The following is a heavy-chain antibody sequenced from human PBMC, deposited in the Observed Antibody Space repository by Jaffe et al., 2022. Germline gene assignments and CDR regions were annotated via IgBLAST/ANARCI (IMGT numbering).Heavy chain of an antibody. CDR3: ARGGSSSSRPFDY. CDR2: IGTAGDT. D-gene: IGHD6-6*01. CDR1: GFTFSSYD. Sequence: EVQLVESGGGLVQPGGSLRLSCAASGFTFSSYDMHWVRQATGKGLEWVSAIGTAGDTYYPGSVKGRFTISRENAKNSLYLQMNSLRAGDTAVYYCARGGSSSSRPFDYWGQGTLVTVSS. V-gene: IGHV3-13*01. J-gene: IGHJ4*02.